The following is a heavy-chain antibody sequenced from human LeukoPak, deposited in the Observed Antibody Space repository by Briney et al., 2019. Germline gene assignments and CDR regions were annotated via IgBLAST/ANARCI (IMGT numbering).Heavy chain of an antibody. V-gene: IGHV1-18*01. CDR2: ISAYNGNT. CDR3: AAQVNYHDSTVWDP. D-gene: IGHD3-22*01. J-gene: IGHJ5*02. Sequence: GASVKVSCKASGYTFSSYGISWVRQAPGQGLEWMAWISAYNGNTKYAQKLQGRVTMTTDTSTSTAYMELRSLRSDDTAVYYCAAQVNYHDSTVWDPWGQGTLVTVSS. CDR1: GYTFSSYG.